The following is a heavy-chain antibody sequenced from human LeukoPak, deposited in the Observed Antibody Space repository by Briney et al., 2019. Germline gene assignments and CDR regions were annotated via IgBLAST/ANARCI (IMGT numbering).Heavy chain of an antibody. V-gene: IGHV1-2*04. Sequence: ASVKVSCKASGGTFSSYAISWVRQAPGQGLEWMGWINPNSGGTNYAQKFQGWVTMTRDTSISTAYMELSRLRSDDTAVYYCARGPTDYYDSSGYYFDYWGQGTLVTVSS. CDR1: GGTFSSYA. CDR3: ARGPTDYYDSSGYYFDY. CDR2: INPNSGGT. J-gene: IGHJ4*02. D-gene: IGHD3-22*01.